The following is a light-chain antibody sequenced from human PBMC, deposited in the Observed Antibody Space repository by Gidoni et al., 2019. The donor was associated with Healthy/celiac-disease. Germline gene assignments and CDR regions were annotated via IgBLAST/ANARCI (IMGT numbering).Light chain of an antibody. V-gene: IGKV3-11*01. Sequence: DSVWTQSPATLSLSPGARATLSCRASQSVSSYLAWYQQKPGQAPRLLIYDASNRATGIPARFSGSGSGTDFTLTISSLEPEDFAVYYCQQRSNWPLVTFGPGTKVDIK. J-gene: IGKJ3*01. CDR2: DAS. CDR3: QQRSNWPLVT. CDR1: QSVSSY.